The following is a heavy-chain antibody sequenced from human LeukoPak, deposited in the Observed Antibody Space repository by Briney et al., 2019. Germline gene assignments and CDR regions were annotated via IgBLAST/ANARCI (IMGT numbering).Heavy chain of an antibody. V-gene: IGHV4-4*07. CDR1: GGSISSYY. CDR2: IYTSGST. Sequence: SETLSLTCTVSGGSISSYYWSWIRQPAGKGLEWIGRIYTSGSTDYNPSLKSRVAMSVDTSKNQFSLKLNSMTAADTAVYYCARGPPPDFDCWGQGTLVTVSS. J-gene: IGHJ4*02. CDR3: ARGPPPDFDC.